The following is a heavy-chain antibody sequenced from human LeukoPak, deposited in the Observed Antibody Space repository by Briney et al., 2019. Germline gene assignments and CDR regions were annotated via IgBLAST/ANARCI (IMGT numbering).Heavy chain of an antibody. V-gene: IGHV4-39*01. CDR2: IYYSGHT. CDR1: GGSISSSSTYY. J-gene: IGHJ4*02. CDR3: ARLSYYYDSSGSHPFDY. Sequence: SGTLSLTCSVSGGSISSSSTYYWGWIRQPPGKGLEWHGSIYYSGHTFYNPSLKSRVTISGATSKNQSSLRLSSVTAADTAVYYCARLSYYYDSSGSHPFDYWGQGALVTVSS. D-gene: IGHD3-22*01.